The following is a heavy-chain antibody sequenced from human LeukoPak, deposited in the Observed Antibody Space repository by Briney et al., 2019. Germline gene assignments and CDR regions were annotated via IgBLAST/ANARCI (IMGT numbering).Heavy chain of an antibody. V-gene: IGHV4-39*07. Sequence: PSETLSLTCTVSGGSISSSSYYWGWIRQPPGKGLEWTGSIYYSGSTYYNPSLKSRVTISLDTSKNQFSLRLSSVTAADTAVYYCARDNWNYTDDAFDIWGQGTMVTVSS. CDR1: GGSISSSSYY. CDR2: IYYSGST. D-gene: IGHD1-7*01. CDR3: ARDNWNYTDDAFDI. J-gene: IGHJ3*02.